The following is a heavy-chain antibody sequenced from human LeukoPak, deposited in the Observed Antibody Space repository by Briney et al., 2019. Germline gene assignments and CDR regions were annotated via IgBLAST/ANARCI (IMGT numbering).Heavy chain of an antibody. CDR2: IKSKNDGGTT. Sequence: GGSLRLSCVAPGFTFTHAWMKWVRQAPGKGLEWVGHIKSKNDGGTTAYAAPVKGRFTISRDDSKNTLYLQMSSLKTEDTAVYYCTIRERLDYRGQGTLVTVSS. J-gene: IGHJ4*02. D-gene: IGHD1-26*01. V-gene: IGHV3-15*01. CDR1: GFTFTHAW. CDR3: TIRERLDY.